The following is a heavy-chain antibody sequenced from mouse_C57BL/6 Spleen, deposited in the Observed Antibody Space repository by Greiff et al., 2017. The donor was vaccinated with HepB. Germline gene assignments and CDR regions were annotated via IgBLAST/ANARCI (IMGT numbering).Heavy chain of an antibody. V-gene: IGHV1-19*01. D-gene: IGHD2-10*01. CDR1: GYTFTDYY. CDR3: ASLLLDY. CDR2: INPYNGGT. Sequence: EVQRVESGPVLVKPGASVKMSCKASGYTFTDYYMNWVKQSHGKSLEWIGVINPYNGGTSYNQKFKGKATLTVDKSSSTAYMELNSLTSEDSAVYYCASLLLDYWGQGTSVTVSS. J-gene: IGHJ4*01.